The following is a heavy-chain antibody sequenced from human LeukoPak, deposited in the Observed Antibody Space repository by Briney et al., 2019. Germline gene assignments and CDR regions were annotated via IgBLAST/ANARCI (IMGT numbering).Heavy chain of an antibody. CDR1: GFTFSSYA. CDR2: ISGSGTGT. V-gene: IGHV3-23*01. J-gene: IGHJ4*02. Sequence: GGSLRLSSAASGFTFSSYAMSWVRQAPGKGLEWVSVISGSGTGTYYADSVKGRFTISRDNSKNTLYMQMNRLRAGDTSVNDCAKVVVGATTPGYWGQGNPVTASS. D-gene: IGHD2-15*01. CDR3: AKVVVGATTPGY.